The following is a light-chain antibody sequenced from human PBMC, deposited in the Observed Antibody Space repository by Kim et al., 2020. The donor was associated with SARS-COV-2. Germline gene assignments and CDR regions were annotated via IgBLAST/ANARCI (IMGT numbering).Light chain of an antibody. CDR1: TGAVTDFNY. V-gene: IGLV7-43*01. Sequence: QAVVTQEPSVTVSPGGTVTLTCASSTGAVTDFNYPNWFQQKPGQAPRALIYGGSNRHSWTPARFSGSLLGGKAALTLSGVQSEDEADYYCLLYYDGQLWVFGGGTQLTVL. CDR2: GGS. J-gene: IGLJ3*02. CDR3: LLYYDGQLWV.